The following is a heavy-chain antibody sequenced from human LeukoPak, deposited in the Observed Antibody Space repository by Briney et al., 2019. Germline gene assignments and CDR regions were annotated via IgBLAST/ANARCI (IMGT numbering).Heavy chain of an antibody. Sequence: GGSLRLSCAAFGFTFSSYAMHWVRQAPGKGLEWVGVISYDGSTKYYADSVKGRFTISRDNSKNTLYLQLNSLRAEDTAVYYCASDTAEKVRSRFDYWGQGTLVTVSS. V-gene: IGHV3-30*01. J-gene: IGHJ4*02. CDR2: ISYDGSTK. CDR3: ASDTAEKVRSRFDY. D-gene: IGHD3-10*01. CDR1: GFTFSSYA.